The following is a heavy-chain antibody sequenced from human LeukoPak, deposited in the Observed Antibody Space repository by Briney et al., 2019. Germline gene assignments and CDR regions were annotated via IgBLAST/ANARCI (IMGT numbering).Heavy chain of an antibody. D-gene: IGHD2-8*02. CDR3: ASVEAVLRRAIDY. J-gene: IGHJ4*02. Sequence: AGSLTLTCEVSGFSLSSYDVDWIRQAPGKGLDWVSHISSRGSTIYYADSVKGRFTISRDNAKNSLYLQMNSLRAEETAVYYCASVEAVLRRAIDYWGQGTMVTVSS. CDR1: GFSLSSYD. CDR2: ISSRGSTI. V-gene: IGHV3-48*03.